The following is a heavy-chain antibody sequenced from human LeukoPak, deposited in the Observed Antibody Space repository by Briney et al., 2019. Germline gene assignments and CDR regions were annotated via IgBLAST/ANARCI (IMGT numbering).Heavy chain of an antibody. Sequence: SETLSLTCAVYGGSFSGYYWSWIRQPPGKGLEWIGEINHSRSTNYNPSLKSRVTISVDTSKNQFSLKLSSVTAADTAVYYCARGPVRWSIVVVVAATGWFDPWGQGTLVTVSS. CDR3: ARGPVRWSIVVVVAATGWFDP. CDR2: INHSRST. CDR1: GGSFSGYY. J-gene: IGHJ5*02. V-gene: IGHV4-34*01. D-gene: IGHD2-15*01.